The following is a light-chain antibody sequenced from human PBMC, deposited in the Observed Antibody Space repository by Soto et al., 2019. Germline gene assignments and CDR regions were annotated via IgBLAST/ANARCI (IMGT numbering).Light chain of an antibody. J-gene: IGKJ2*01. Sequence: EIVMTQSPATLSVSPGERATLSCRASQSVSNNLAWYQQKPGQTPRLLIYGASTRATGIPVRFSGSGSGTEFTLTLISLQSEDTAVYYCQQYNNWPPVTFGQGTKLEIK. CDR3: QQYNNWPPVT. V-gene: IGKV3-15*01. CDR2: GAS. CDR1: QSVSNN.